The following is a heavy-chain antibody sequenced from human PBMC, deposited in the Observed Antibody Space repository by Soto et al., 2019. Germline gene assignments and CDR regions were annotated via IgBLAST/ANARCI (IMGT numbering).Heavy chain of an antibody. CDR1: GFTFSSYE. J-gene: IGHJ4*02. CDR2: ISSSGSTI. V-gene: IGHV3-48*03. D-gene: IGHD6-19*01. CDR3: ARVAVAGRTDY. Sequence: PGGSLRLSCAASGFTFSSYEMNWVRQAPGKGLEWVSYISSSGSTIYYADSVKGRFTIARDNAKNSLYLQMNSLRAEDTAVYYCARVAVAGRTDYWGQGTLVTVSS.